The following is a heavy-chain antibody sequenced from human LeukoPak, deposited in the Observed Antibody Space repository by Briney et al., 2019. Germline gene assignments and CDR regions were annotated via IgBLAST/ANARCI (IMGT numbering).Heavy chain of an antibody. CDR2: IWYDGSNK. V-gene: IGHV3-33*01. CDR1: GFTFSSYG. D-gene: IGHD2-2*01. Sequence: GGSLRLSCAASGFTFSSYGMHWVRQAPGKGLEWVAVIWYDGSNKYYADSVKGRFTISRDNSKNTLHLQMNSLRAEDTAVYYCARGEYCSSTSCQRRGAFDIWGQGTMVTVSS. CDR3: ARGEYCSSTSCQRRGAFDI. J-gene: IGHJ3*02.